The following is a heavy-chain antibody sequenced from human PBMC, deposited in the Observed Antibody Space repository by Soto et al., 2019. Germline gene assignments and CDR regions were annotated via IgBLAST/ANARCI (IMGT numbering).Heavy chain of an antibody. CDR1: GDSISTVDYF. D-gene: IGHD2-15*01. J-gene: IGHJ5*01. CDR2: IYKSTTT. CDR3: ARGRYCLTGRCFPNWFDS. Sequence: SETLSLTCSVSGDSISTVDYFWAWIRQPPGQALEYIGYIYKSTTTYYNPSFESRVAISLDTSKSQFSLTVTSVTAADTAVYFCARGRYCLTGRCFPNWFDSWGQGTLVTAPQ. V-gene: IGHV4-30-4*01.